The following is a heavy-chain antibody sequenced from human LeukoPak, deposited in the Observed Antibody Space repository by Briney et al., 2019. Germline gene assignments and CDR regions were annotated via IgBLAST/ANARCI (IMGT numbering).Heavy chain of an antibody. CDR3: AKKKRELRGFDY. Sequence: GGSLRLSCAASGFTFSSYAMSWVRQAPGKGLEWVSVIGGSGGSTYYADSVKGRFTISRDNSKDTLYLQMSSLRAEDTAVYYCAKKKRELRGFDYWGQGTLVTVSS. V-gene: IGHV3-23*01. CDR2: IGGSGGST. CDR1: GFTFSSYA. D-gene: IGHD1-7*01. J-gene: IGHJ4*02.